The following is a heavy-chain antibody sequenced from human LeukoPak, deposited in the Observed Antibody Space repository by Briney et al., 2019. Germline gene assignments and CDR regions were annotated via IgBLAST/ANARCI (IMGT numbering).Heavy chain of an antibody. CDR3: ATIWFGERYYYYMDV. D-gene: IGHD3-10*01. CDR2: INWNGGST. CDR1: GFTFDDYG. J-gene: IGHJ6*03. Sequence: PGGSLRLSCAASGFTFDDYGMSWVRQAPGKGLEWGSGINWNGGSTGYADSVKGRFTISRDNAKNSLYLQMNSLRAKDTALYYCATIWFGERYYYYMDVCGKGTTVTVSS. V-gene: IGHV3-20*04.